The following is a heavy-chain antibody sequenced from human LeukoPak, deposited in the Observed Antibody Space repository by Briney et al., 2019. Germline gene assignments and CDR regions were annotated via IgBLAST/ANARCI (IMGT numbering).Heavy chain of an antibody. CDR2: INPSGGST. V-gene: IGHV1-46*01. Sequence: ASVKVSCKXSGYTFTSYYMHWVRQAPGQGLEWMGIINPSGGSTSYAQKFQGRVTMNRDTSTSTVYMELSSLRSEDTAVYYCARDLGGRNAFDIWGQGTMVTVSS. CDR1: GYTFTSYY. D-gene: IGHD3-16*01. J-gene: IGHJ3*02. CDR3: ARDLGGRNAFDI.